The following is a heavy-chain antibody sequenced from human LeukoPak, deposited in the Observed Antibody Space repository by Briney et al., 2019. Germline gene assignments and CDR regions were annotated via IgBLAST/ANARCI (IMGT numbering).Heavy chain of an antibody. V-gene: IGHV3-23*01. CDR2: ITNGGGGT. D-gene: IGHD1-14*01. CDR3: AKGGNRYESPYYSMDA. CDR1: GFTLSSYA. Sequence: GGSLRLFCAASGFTLSSYAMTWVRQAPGKGLEWVSTITNGGGGTYYADSVTGRFTISSDNSKHTLSLQMNSLRPEDTAVYYCAKGGNRYESPYYSMDAWGQGTTVTVSS. J-gene: IGHJ6*02.